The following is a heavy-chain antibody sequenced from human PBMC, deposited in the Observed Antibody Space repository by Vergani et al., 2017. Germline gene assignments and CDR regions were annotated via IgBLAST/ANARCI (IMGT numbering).Heavy chain of an antibody. J-gene: IGHJ6*03. D-gene: IGHD3-3*01. Sequence: EVQLAESGGGLVKPGGSLRLSCAASGFILSSYSMNWVRPAPGKGLEWVSSSSSTSSYIYYADSVKVRFTISRDNAKNSLYLQMNSLRSEDTAVYYCARAPPCDYWRTYYYYMDFWGKGTTVTVSS. CDR2: SSSTSSYI. V-gene: IGHV3-21*01. CDR3: ARAPPCDYWRTYYYYMDF. CDR1: GFILSSYS.